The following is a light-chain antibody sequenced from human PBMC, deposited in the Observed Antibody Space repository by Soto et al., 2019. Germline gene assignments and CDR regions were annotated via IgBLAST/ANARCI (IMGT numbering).Light chain of an antibody. CDR2: SSS. J-gene: IGKJ1*01. V-gene: IGKV3-20*01. CDR1: QSVSSN. Sequence: EIVLTQSPATLSVSPGDRATLSCRASQSVSSNLAWYQQKPGQAPRLLIYSSSSRASGIPDSFSGSGSGTDFTLTISRLVPEDFAVYYCQQYRTSPPTWTFGQGTKVDIK. CDR3: QQYRTSPPTWT.